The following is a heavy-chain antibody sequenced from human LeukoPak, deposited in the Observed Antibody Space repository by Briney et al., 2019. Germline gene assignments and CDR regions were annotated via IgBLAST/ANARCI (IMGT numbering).Heavy chain of an antibody. J-gene: IGHJ4*02. D-gene: IGHD3-10*01. Sequence: GGSLRLSCAASGFTFSSYSMNWVRQAPGKGLEWVSSISSSSSYIYYADSVKGRFTISRDNAKNSLYLQMNGLRAEDTAVYYCASSLTYYYGSGSYSDYWGQGTLVTVSS. CDR2: ISSSSSYI. V-gene: IGHV3-21*01. CDR1: GFTFSSYS. CDR3: ASSLTYYYGSGSYSDY.